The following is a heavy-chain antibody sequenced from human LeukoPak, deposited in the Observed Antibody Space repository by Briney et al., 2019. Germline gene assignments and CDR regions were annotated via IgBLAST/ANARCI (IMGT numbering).Heavy chain of an antibody. J-gene: IGHJ6*03. D-gene: IGHD3-3*01. Sequence: SVKVSCKASGGTFSSYAISWVRQAPGQGLEWMGGIIPIFGTANYAQKFQGRVTITTDESTSTAYMELRSLRSDDTAVYYCARLASVFGVVHYYYHMDVWGKGTTVTVSS. CDR1: GGTFSSYA. V-gene: IGHV1-69*05. CDR3: ARLASVFGVVHYYYHMDV. CDR2: IIPIFGTA.